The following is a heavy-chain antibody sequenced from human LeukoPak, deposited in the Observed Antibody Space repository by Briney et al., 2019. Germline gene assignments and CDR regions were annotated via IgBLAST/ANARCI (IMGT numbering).Heavy chain of an antibody. Sequence: ASVKVSCKASGYTFTGYYMHWVRQAPGQGLEWMGRINPNSGGTNYAQKFQGRVTMTRDTSISTAYMELSRLRSDDTAVYYCARDLSTYYYDSSARNNFDYWGQGTLVTVSS. CDR1: GYTFTGYY. CDR2: INPNSGGT. J-gene: IGHJ4*02. CDR3: ARDLSTYYYDSSARNNFDY. V-gene: IGHV1-2*06. D-gene: IGHD3-22*01.